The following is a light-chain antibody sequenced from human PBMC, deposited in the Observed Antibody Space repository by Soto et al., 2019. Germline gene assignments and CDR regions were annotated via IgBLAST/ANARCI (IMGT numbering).Light chain of an antibody. Sequence: EIVLTQSPCTLSFSPGEGSTLSFMASQSINSFLAWYQQRRGQAPRLLIHGASNRATGIPDRFSGSGSGPDFTLTISRLEPEDFAVYYCQQYGGSPRTFGQGTKVDIK. CDR1: QSINSF. CDR2: GAS. CDR3: QQYGGSPRT. V-gene: IGKV3-20*01. J-gene: IGKJ1*01.